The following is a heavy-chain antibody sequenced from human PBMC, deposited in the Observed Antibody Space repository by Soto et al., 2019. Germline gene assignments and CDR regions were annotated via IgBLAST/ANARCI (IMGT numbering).Heavy chain of an antibody. V-gene: IGHV3-49*04. Sequence: SLRLSCAASGFTFSSYAMSWVRQSPGEGLEWVGFIRSKAYGGTTEYAASVKGRFTISRDDSKSIAYLQMNSLKTEDTAVYYCTRVKSRLRWALGYWGQGTLVTVSS. D-gene: IGHD4-17*01. J-gene: IGHJ4*02. CDR1: GFTFSSYA. CDR3: TRVKSRLRWALGY. CDR2: IRSKAYGGTT.